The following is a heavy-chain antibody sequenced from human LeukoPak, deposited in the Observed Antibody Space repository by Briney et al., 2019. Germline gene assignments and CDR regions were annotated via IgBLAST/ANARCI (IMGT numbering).Heavy chain of an antibody. CDR3: ARVLAADSSGYYYNAFGV. D-gene: IGHD3-22*01. CDR1: GFSISNDYH. V-gene: IGHV4-38-2*02. J-gene: IGHJ3*01. Sequence: PSETLSLTCSVSGFSISNDYHWGWIRQPPGKGLEWIGIIYHSGSTYYSPSLKSRVTISVDKSKNQFSLRLTSVTAADAAVYYCARVLAADSSGYYYNAFGVWGQGTMVTVSS. CDR2: IYHSGST.